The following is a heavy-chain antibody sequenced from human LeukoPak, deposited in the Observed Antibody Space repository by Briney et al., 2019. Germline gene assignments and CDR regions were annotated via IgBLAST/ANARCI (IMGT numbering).Heavy chain of an antibody. J-gene: IGHJ4*02. V-gene: IGHV3-23*01. D-gene: IGHD3-22*01. Sequence: GGSLRLSCAASGSTFRSYAMSRVRKAPVKGLEWISSISGSGGSTYYADSVKGRFTISRDNSKNTLYLQMNTLRAEDTAVYSCAKAYDSSGYYPDYWGQGTLVTVSS. CDR2: ISGSGGST. CDR1: GSTFRSYA. CDR3: AKAYDSSGYYPDY.